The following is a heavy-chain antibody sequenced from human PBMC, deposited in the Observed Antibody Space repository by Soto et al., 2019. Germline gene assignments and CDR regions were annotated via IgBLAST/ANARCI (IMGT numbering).Heavy chain of an antibody. D-gene: IGHD2-21*01. V-gene: IGHV3-7*03. CDR3: ARLANIFDFDN. CDR2: INEDGSEK. Sequence: GFRFSTSWMTWVRQAPGTGLEWVANINEDGSEKNYLDSVKGRFTISRDNARNSVFLQVDSLRAEDTAVYYCARLANIFDFDNWGHGTLVTVSS. J-gene: IGHJ4*01. CDR1: GFRFSTSW.